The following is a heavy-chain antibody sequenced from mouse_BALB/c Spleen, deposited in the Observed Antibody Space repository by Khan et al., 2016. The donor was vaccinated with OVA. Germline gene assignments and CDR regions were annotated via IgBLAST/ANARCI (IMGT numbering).Heavy chain of an antibody. Sequence: QIPLVQSGPELKKPGETVKISCKAPGYTFTNYGMNWVKQAPGKGLKWMGWINTYTGEPTYTDDFKGRFAFSLETSASTAYLQINNLKNEDMATYFCARGASYWYFDVWGAGTTVTVSS. CDR1: GYTFTNYG. CDR3: ARGASYWYFDV. V-gene: IGHV9-1*02. CDR2: INTYTGEP. J-gene: IGHJ1*01.